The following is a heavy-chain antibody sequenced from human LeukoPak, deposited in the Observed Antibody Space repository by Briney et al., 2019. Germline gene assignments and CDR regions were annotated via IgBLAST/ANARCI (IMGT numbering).Heavy chain of an antibody. Sequence: GGSLRLSCAASGFTFSSYWMNWVRQAPGKGLVWVSRIASDGSSTTYADSVKGRSTISRDNSKNTLYLQMNSLRAEDTAVYYCARDRVGVQVPAANTNWFDPWGQGTLVTVSS. CDR3: ARDRVGVQVPAANTNWFDP. CDR2: IASDGSST. D-gene: IGHD2-2*01. J-gene: IGHJ5*02. CDR1: GFTFSSYW. V-gene: IGHV3-74*01.